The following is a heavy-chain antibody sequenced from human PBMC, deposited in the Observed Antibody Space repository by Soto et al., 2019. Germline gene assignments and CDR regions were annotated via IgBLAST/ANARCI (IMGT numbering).Heavy chain of an antibody. CDR2: IYYSGST. Sequence: PSETLSLTCTVSGGSISSYYWSWIRQPPGKGLEWIGYIYYSGSTNYNPSLKSRVTISVDTSKNQFSLKLSSVTAADTAVYYCARQAPYYDFWSGYYTGYSFDYWGQGTLVTVSS. D-gene: IGHD3-3*01. CDR3: ARQAPYYDFWSGYYTGYSFDY. J-gene: IGHJ4*02. CDR1: GGSISSYY. V-gene: IGHV4-59*08.